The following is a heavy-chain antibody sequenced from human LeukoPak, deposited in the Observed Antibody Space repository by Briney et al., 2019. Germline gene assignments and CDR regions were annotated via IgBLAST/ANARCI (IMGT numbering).Heavy chain of an antibody. V-gene: IGHV3-21*01. J-gene: IGHJ4*02. Sequence: AGGSLRLFCAASGFTFSSYSMNWVRQAPGKGLEWVSSISSSSSYIYYADSVKGRFTISRDNAKNSLYLQMNSLRAEDTAVYYCAKEGSGWYLWWPSAVTDSGGTLNYWGQGTLVTVSS. CDR3: AKEGSGWYLWWPSAVTDSGGTLNY. CDR1: GFTFSSYS. D-gene: IGHD6-19*01. CDR2: ISSSSSYI.